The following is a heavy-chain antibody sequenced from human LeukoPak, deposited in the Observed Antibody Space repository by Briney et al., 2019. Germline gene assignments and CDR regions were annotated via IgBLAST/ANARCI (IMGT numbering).Heavy chain of an antibody. CDR1: GFTFSSYA. D-gene: IGHD3-10*01. Sequence: PGGSLRLSCAASGFTFSSYAMSWVRQAPGKGLGWVSAISGSGGSTYYADSVKGRFTISRDNSKNTLYLQMNSLRAEDTAVYYCARADKYYYGSGSYNWFDPWGQGTLVTVSS. CDR3: ARADKYYYGSGSYNWFDP. J-gene: IGHJ5*02. CDR2: ISGSGGST. V-gene: IGHV3-23*01.